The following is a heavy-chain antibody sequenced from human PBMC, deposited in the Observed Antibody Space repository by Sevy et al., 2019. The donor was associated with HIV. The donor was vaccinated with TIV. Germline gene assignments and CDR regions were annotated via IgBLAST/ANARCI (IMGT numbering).Heavy chain of an antibody. CDR1: GYTFTGYY. V-gene: IGHV1-2*02. J-gene: IGHJ5*02. Sequence: ASVKVSCKASGYTFTGYYMHWVRQAPGQGLEWMGWTNPNSGGTNYAQKFQGRVTMTRDTSISTAYMELSRLRSDDTAVYYCAREGVHCSGGSCYSSWFDPWGQGTLVTVSS. CDR2: TNPNSGGT. CDR3: AREGVHCSGGSCYSSWFDP. D-gene: IGHD2-15*01.